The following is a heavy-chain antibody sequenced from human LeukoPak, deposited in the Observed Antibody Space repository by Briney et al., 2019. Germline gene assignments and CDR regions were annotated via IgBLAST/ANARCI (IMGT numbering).Heavy chain of an antibody. CDR1: GFTFSVYP. J-gene: IGHJ4*02. Sequence: PGRSLRLSCTASGFTFSVYPMHWVRQAPGKGLEWVAVISFDGSDKNYEDSVKGRFTISRDNSKNTVYLQMSSLRAEDTAAYYCAKDWISYGSGSFFHYWGQGTLVTVSS. CDR2: ISFDGSDK. D-gene: IGHD3-10*01. V-gene: IGHV3-30*18. CDR3: AKDWISYGSGSFFHY.